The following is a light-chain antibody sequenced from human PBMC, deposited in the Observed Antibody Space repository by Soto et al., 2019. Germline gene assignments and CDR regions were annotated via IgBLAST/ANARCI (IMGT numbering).Light chain of an antibody. CDR2: GSS. CDR3: QQYRSSPPT. J-gene: IGKJ1*01. Sequence: EIVLTQSPGTLSLSTGERATLSCRASQSVSSSYLAWYQQKPGQAPRLLIYGSSSRATGIPDRFGGSGSGTDFTLSISRLEPEDFAVYYCQQYRSSPPTFGQGTNVDIK. V-gene: IGKV3-20*01. CDR1: QSVSSSY.